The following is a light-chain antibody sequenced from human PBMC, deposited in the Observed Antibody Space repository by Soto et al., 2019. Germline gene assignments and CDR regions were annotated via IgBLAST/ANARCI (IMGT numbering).Light chain of an antibody. J-gene: IGKJ1*01. CDR3: QQYDNWPRT. V-gene: IGKV3-15*01. CDR1: QSVRSN. Sequence: VITQSASTVSVSPGERATLSCGASQSVRSNVALYQQKPGQPPRLLIYDASTRATGIPSRFSGSGSGTEFTLTISSLKSEDFAVYYCQQYDNWPRTFGQGTKV. CDR2: DAS.